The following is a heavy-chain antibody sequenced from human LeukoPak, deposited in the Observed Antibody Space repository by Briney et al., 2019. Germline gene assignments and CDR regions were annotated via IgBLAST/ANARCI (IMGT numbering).Heavy chain of an antibody. V-gene: IGHV3-74*01. CDR2: IKSDGSST. J-gene: IGHJ4*02. D-gene: IGHD1-1*01. Sequence: ASVKVSCKASGFTFSSYWMHWVRQAPGKGLVWVSRIKSDGSSTSYADSVKGRFTISRDNAKNTLYLQMNSLRAEDTAVYYCARERKYDSNFDYWGQGTLVTVSS. CDR3: ARERKYDSNFDY. CDR1: GFTFSSYW.